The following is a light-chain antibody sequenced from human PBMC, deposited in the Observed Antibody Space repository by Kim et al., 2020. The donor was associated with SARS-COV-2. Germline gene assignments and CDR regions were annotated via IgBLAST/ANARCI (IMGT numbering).Light chain of an antibody. Sequence: ASTGDRVTITCLASQGISSYLAWYQQKPGKAPKLLIYAASTLQSGVPSRFSGSGSGTDFTLTISCLQSEDFATYYCQQYYSYPWTFGQGTKVDIK. CDR1: QGISSY. J-gene: IGKJ1*01. CDR2: AAS. V-gene: IGKV1-8*01. CDR3: QQYYSYPWT.